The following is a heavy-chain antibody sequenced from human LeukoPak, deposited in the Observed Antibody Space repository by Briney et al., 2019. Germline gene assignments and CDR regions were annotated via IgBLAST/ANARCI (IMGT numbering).Heavy chain of an antibody. J-gene: IGHJ6*02. CDR1: GGSISSSSSY. CDR2: IYYSGST. Sequence: PSETLSLTCTVSGGSISSSSSYWGWIRQPPGKGLEWIGSIYYSGSTYYSPSLKSRVTISVDTSKNQFSLKLSSVTAADTAVYYCARQQREMATITYYYYYGMDVWGQGTTVTVSS. V-gene: IGHV4-39*01. D-gene: IGHD5-24*01. CDR3: ARQQREMATITYYYYYGMDV.